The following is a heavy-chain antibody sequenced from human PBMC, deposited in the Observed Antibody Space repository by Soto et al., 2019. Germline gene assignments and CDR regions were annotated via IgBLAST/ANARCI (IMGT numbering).Heavy chain of an antibody. CDR3: VKGGWCGVSWYYFDH. J-gene: IGHJ4*02. CDR1: SITIGSSC. V-gene: IGHV3-74*01. CDR2: INTDGSST. Sequence: GSSLTLSREGSSITIGSSCMHWVCQVPGKGLVWVSHINTDGSSTSYADSVRGRFTISRDNAENTLYLQMNSLRDEDTAVYHCVKGGWCGVSWYYFDHWCQGT. D-gene: IGHD2-15*01.